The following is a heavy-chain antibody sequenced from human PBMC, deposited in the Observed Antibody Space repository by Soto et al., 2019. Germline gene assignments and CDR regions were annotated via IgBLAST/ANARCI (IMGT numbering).Heavy chain of an antibody. CDR2: LNTYGNT. V-gene: IGHV4-4*07. D-gene: IGHD1-7*01. CDR1: GGSISSYR. J-gene: IGHJ5*02. Sequence: SETLSLTCTVSGGSISSYRWSWIRQPAGKGLEWVGRLNTYGNTHYNPSLKSRVTVSVDTSRNQFFLTLRCVTAADSAVYHCGRESGETWDYEAAWGQGTPVTVSS. CDR3: GRESGETWDYEAA.